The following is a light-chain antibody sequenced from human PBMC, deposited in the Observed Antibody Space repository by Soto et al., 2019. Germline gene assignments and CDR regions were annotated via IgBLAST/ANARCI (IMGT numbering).Light chain of an antibody. Sequence: QSVLTQPASVSGSPGQSITISCTGTSGDIGTYNLVSWYQQHPGKAPTLMIFEVTRRPSGVSSRFSGSKSGNTASLTISGLQVEDEADYYCCSYAGSFVFGPGTKLTVL. CDR3: CSYAGSFV. CDR2: EVT. CDR1: SGDIGTYNL. V-gene: IGLV2-23*02. J-gene: IGLJ1*01.